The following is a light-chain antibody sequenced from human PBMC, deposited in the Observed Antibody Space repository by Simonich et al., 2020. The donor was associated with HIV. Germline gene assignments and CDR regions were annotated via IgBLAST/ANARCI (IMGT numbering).Light chain of an antibody. V-gene: IGLV3-21*03. Sequence: SYVLTQPPSVSVAPGKTARITWGGNNIGSKSVHWYQQRPGQAPVLVVYDDSGRPSGIPERFSGSNSGNTATLTISRVEAGDEADYYCQVWDSSSDHLVFGGGTQLTVL. CDR3: QVWDSSSDHLV. CDR2: DDS. J-gene: IGLJ7*01. CDR1: NIGSKS.